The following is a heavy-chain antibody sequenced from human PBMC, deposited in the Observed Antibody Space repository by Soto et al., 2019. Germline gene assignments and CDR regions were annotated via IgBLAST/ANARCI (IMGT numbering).Heavy chain of an antibody. D-gene: IGHD3-10*01. CDR2: ISYDGILK. CDR1: GFTFSYFV. Sequence: HPGGSLRLSCAASGFTFSYFVMHWVRQSPGKGLEWVAIISYDGILKYYADSVKGRFTISRDTSKGAVYLQMNSLTPEDTAVYYCAKDFKVSGGHYGSLNYYYGMDVWGQGTTVTVSS. J-gene: IGHJ6*02. V-gene: IGHV3-30*18. CDR3: AKDFKVSGGHYGSLNYYYGMDV.